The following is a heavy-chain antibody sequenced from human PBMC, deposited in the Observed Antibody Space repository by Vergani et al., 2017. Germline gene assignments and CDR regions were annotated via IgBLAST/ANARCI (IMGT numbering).Heavy chain of an antibody. CDR3: AKDPGKAAAGGHYFDY. Sequence: VQLVESGGGLVQPGGSLRLSCAASGFTFSSYWMSWVRQAPGKGLEWVAVISYDGSNKYYADSVKGRFTISRDNSKNTLYLQMNSLRAEDTAVYYCAKDPGKAAAGGHYFDYWGQGTLVTVSS. CDR2: ISYDGSNK. V-gene: IGHV3-30*18. CDR1: GFTFSSYW. D-gene: IGHD6-13*01. J-gene: IGHJ4*02.